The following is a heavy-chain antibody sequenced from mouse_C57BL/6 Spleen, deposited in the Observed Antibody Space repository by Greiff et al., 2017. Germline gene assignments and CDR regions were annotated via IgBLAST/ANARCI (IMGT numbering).Heavy chain of an antibody. CDR3: ARSPGGYYVWFAY. V-gene: IGHV1-69*01. CDR2: IDPSDSYT. CDR1: GYTFTSYW. Sequence: QVQLQQPGAELVMPGASVKLSCKASGYTFTSYWMHWVKQRPGQGLEWIGEIDPSDSYTNYNQKFKGKFTLTVDKSSSTAYMQLSSLTSEDSAVYYCARSPGGYYVWFAYWGQGTLVTVSA. J-gene: IGHJ3*01. D-gene: IGHD2-3*01.